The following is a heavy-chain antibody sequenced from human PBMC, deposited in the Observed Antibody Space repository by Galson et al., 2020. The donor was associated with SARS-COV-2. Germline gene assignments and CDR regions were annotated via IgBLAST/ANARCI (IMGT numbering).Heavy chain of an antibody. CDR2: IYYSGST. Sequence: SETLSLTCSVSGGSISSGGYYWSWFRQHPGKGLEWIGYIYYSGSTYYNPSLKSRVTISVDTSKNQFSLKLSSVTAADTAVYYCARDPYRHEYSNRDWGQGTLVTVSS. J-gene: IGHJ4*02. V-gene: IGHV4-31*03. D-gene: IGHD4-4*01. CDR3: ARDPYRHEYSNRD. CDR1: GGSISSGGYY.